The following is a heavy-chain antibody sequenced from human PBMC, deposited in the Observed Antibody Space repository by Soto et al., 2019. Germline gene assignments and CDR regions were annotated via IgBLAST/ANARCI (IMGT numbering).Heavy chain of an antibody. Sequence: SETLSLTCTVSGGSISPYYWSWIRQPPGKGLEWVGYIYYSGSTNYNPSLKSRVTISVDTSKNQISLKLSSVTAADTAVYYCARVGITIFGVVIHPLDVWGQGTTVTVSS. CDR2: IYYSGST. CDR1: GGSISPYY. CDR3: ARVGITIFGVVIHPLDV. V-gene: IGHV4-59*12. D-gene: IGHD3-3*01. J-gene: IGHJ6*02.